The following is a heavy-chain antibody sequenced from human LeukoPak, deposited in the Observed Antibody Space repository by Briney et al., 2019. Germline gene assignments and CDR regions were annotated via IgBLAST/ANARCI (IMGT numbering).Heavy chain of an antibody. D-gene: IGHD1-1*01. CDR3: ARNPETASFDY. CDR2: IFYSGST. V-gene: IGHV4-31*03. J-gene: IGHJ4*02. Sequence: SQTLSLTCTVSGAXVTSGGNYWGWIRQHPGKGLEWIGYIFYSGSTYYNPSLKSRVTISVDTSTNQFSLNLSSVTAADMAVYYCARNPETASFDYWGQGTLVTVSS. CDR1: GAXVTSGGNY.